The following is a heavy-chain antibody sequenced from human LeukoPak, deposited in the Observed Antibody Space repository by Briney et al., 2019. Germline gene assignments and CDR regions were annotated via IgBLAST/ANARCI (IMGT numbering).Heavy chain of an antibody. D-gene: IGHD6-13*01. Sequence: GGSLRLSCAASGFTFSDYYMSWIRQAPGKGLEWVSYISTSSNTIYYADSVKGRFTISRDNAKNSLYLQMNSLRAEDTAVYYCARVESSSWYEIDYWGQGTLVTVSS. CDR3: ARVESSSWYEIDY. CDR2: ISTSSNTI. CDR1: GFTFSDYY. V-gene: IGHV3-11*04. J-gene: IGHJ4*02.